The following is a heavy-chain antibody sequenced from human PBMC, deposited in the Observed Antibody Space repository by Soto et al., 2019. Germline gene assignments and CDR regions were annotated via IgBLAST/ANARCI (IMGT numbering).Heavy chain of an antibody. CDR3: AKISYNSGYGMDV. V-gene: IGHV3-23*01. CDR2: ISGIGDTT. D-gene: IGHD3-10*01. CDR1: GFTFSNYA. Sequence: EVPLLESGGGLVQPGGSLRLSCAASGFTFSNYAMSWVRQAPGKGLEWLSIISGIGDTTYYADSAKGRFTISRDNYKNTLYLRMNSLRAEDTAVYYCAKISYNSGYGMDVWGQGTTVTVSS. J-gene: IGHJ6*02.